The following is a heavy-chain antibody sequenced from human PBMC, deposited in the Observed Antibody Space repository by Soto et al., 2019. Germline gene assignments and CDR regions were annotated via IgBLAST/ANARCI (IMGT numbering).Heavy chain of an antibody. J-gene: IGHJ5*02. V-gene: IGHV4-59*01. CDR2: IHYSGST. CDR1: GDSISSYY. Sequence: SETLSLTCTVSGDSISSYYWGWIRQPPGKGLEWIGYIHYSGSTNYNPSLKSRVTISVDTPKNQFSLKVNSMTAADTAVYYCARGGLAARKGRWFDPWGKGTL. D-gene: IGHD6-6*01. CDR3: ARGGLAARKGRWFDP.